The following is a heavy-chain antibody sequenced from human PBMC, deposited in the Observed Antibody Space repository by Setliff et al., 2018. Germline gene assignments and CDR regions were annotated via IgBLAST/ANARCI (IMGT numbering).Heavy chain of an antibody. Sequence: PSETLSLTCNVSGGSISSDYWSWIRQPPGKALEWIGYFYHSESMNYNPSLKGRVTMSADTSKQQLSPRLTSVSVADTAVYYCARAHYYASGNSHYYYMDVWGKGTAVTVSS. J-gene: IGHJ6*03. D-gene: IGHD3-10*01. CDR3: ARAHYYASGNSHYYYMDV. V-gene: IGHV4-59*08. CDR1: GGSISSDY. CDR2: FYHSESM.